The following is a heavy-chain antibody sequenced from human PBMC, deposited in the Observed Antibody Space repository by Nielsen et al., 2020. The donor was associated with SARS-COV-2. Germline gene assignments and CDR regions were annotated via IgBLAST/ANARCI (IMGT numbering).Heavy chain of an antibody. CDR1: GFTFDDYA. CDR3: AKDTGSGMDV. Sequence: SLKISCAASGFTFDDYAMHWVRQAPGKGLEWVSGISWNSGSIGYADSVKGRFTISRDNAKNSLYLQMNSLRAEDTALYYCAKDTGSGMDVWGQGTTVTVSS. CDR2: ISWNSGSI. D-gene: IGHD1-1*01. V-gene: IGHV3-9*01. J-gene: IGHJ6*02.